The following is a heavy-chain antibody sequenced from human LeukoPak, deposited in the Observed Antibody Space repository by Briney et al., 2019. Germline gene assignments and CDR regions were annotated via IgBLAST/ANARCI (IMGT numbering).Heavy chain of an antibody. CDR1: GYTFTGYY. D-gene: IGHD3-3*01. Sequence: ASVKVSCKASGYTFTGYYMHWVRQAPGQGLEWMGWINPNSGGTNYAQKFQGRVTMTRDTSISTAYMELSRLRSDDTAVYYCARDRSQILERVTHYGMDVWGQGTTVTVSS. J-gene: IGHJ6*02. V-gene: IGHV1-2*02. CDR2: INPNSGGT. CDR3: ARDRSQILERVTHYGMDV.